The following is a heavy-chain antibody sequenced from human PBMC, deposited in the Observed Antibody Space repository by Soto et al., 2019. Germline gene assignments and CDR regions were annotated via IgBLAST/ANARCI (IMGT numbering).Heavy chain of an antibody. CDR3: GRDLGGAHSY. D-gene: IGHD2-21*01. J-gene: IGHJ4*02. CDR2: IDLDGGTT. V-gene: IGHV3-74*01. Sequence: EVQLVESGGGLVQPGGSLRLSCAASGYTFSNYWMHWVRQTPGMGLLWVSRIDLDGGTTNYADSVKGRFTISRDNANNTLYLQMDSLRAEDTAVYYCGRDLGGAHSYWGQGNLVTVSA. CDR1: GYTFSNYW.